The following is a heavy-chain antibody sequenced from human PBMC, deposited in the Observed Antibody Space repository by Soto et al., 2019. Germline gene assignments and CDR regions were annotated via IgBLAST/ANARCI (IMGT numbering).Heavy chain of an antibody. Sequence: GGSLRLSCAVSGFTVNDNYLNWVRQAPGKGLEWVSVIYTSGITYYADSVKGRFTISRDNSKNTVYLQMDSLRDEDTAVYYCTRGTVHYTDTTGYFLYDYWGQGTLVTVSS. J-gene: IGHJ4*02. CDR3: TRGTVHYTDTTGYFLYDY. CDR1: GFTVNDNY. CDR2: IYTSGIT. V-gene: IGHV3-53*01. D-gene: IGHD3-22*01.